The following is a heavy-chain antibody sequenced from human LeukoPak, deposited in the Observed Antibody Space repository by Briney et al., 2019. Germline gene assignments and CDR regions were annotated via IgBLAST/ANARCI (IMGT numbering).Heavy chain of an antibody. V-gene: IGHV4-34*01. CDR3: ARGLNYYDSSGYYGFDY. CDR2: INHSGST. Sequence: SETLSLTCAVYGGSFSGYYWSWIRQPPGKGLEWIGEINHSGSTNYNPSLKSRVTISIDTSKNQFSLKLSSVTAADTAVYYCARGLNYYDSSGYYGFDYWGQGTLVTVSS. J-gene: IGHJ4*02. CDR1: GGSFSGYY. D-gene: IGHD3-22*01.